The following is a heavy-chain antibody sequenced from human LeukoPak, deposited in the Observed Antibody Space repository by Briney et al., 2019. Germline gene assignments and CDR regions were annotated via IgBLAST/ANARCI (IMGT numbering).Heavy chain of an antibody. Sequence: GRSLRLSCAASGFTFNNYGMHWVRQAPGKGLEWVAVISYGGSNKYYADSVKGRFTISRDNAKNSLYLQMNSLRDEDTAVYYCASVAVVTAYYYYGMDVWGQGTTVTVSS. D-gene: IGHD2-21*02. CDR2: ISYGGSNK. V-gene: IGHV3-30*03. J-gene: IGHJ6*02. CDR3: ASVAVVTAYYYYGMDV. CDR1: GFTFNNYG.